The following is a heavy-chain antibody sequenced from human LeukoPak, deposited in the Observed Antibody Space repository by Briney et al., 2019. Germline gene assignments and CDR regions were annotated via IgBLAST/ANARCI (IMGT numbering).Heavy chain of an antibody. Sequence: SETLSLTWAVSGGSFSSYYWSWIRQPPGKGLEWIGEIKHSGSTNYNPSLKSRVTISVDTSKDQFSLKLSSVTATDAAVYYCAREKYEMLLFTRSPCNWYDLWGQGTLFSVSS. CDR3: AREKYEMLLFTRSPCNWYDL. CDR2: IKHSGST. J-gene: IGHJ5*02. V-gene: IGHV4-34*01. CDR1: GGSFSSYY. D-gene: IGHD2-2*01.